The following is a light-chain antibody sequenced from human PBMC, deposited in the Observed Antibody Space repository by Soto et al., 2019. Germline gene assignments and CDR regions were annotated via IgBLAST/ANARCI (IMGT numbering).Light chain of an antibody. Sequence: QSALTQPRSVSGSPGQSVAISCTGTSRDVDAYDFVSWYQHHPGKAPKLIISEVSKRPSGVSHRFSVSKSGNTASLTIAGLQAEDEADYFCCSFAGSFYVFGTGTKVTVL. CDR1: SRDVDAYDF. CDR3: CSFAGSFYV. V-gene: IGLV2-11*01. CDR2: EVS. J-gene: IGLJ1*01.